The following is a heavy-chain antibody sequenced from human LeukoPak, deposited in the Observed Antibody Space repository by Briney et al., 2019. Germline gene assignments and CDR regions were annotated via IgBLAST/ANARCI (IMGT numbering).Heavy chain of an antibody. V-gene: IGHV3-15*07. Sequence: GGSLRLPCAASGFTFNNAWMNWVRQAPGKGLEWVGRIKSKTGGETTDYAAPVKGRFAISREDSKNTLYLQMNSLKTEDTAVYYCTTATGSGSYYMGFDYWGQGTLVTVSS. D-gene: IGHD3-10*01. CDR2: IKSKTGGETT. CDR3: TTATGSGSYYMGFDY. J-gene: IGHJ4*02. CDR1: GFTFNNAW.